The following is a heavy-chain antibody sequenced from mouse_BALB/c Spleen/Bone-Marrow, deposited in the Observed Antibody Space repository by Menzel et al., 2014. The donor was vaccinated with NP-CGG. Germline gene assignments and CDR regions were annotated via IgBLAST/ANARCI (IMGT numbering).Heavy chain of an antibody. CDR3: ARRDYGNWFFDV. CDR1: GFTFSSFG. D-gene: IGHD1-1*01. Sequence: EVNVVESGGGLVQPGGSRKLSCAASGFTFSSFGMHWVRQAPEKGLEWVAYISGGSNTIYYADTVKGRFTISRDNPKNTLFLQMPSLRSEDTAMYYCARRDYGNWFFDVWGAGATVTVSS. J-gene: IGHJ1*01. CDR2: ISGGSNTI. V-gene: IGHV5-17*02.